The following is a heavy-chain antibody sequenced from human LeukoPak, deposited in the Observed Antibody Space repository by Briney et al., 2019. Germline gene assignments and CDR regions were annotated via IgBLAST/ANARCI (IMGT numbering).Heavy chain of an antibody. J-gene: IGHJ4*02. CDR3: ARGSGKKLWLSDFDY. V-gene: IGHV3-11*05. CDR2: ISSSSSYT. D-gene: IGHD5-18*01. CDR1: GFTFSDYY. Sequence: PGGSLRLSCAASGFTFSDYYMSWIRQAPGKGLAWVSYISSSSSYTNYADSVKGRFTISRDNAKNSLYLQMNSLRAEDTAVYYCARGSGKKLWLSDFDYWGQGTLVTVSS.